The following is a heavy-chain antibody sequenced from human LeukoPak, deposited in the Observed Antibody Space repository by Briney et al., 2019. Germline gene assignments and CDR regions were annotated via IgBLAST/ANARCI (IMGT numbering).Heavy chain of an antibody. CDR1: GGSFSGYY. CDR3: ARAGQQLVESYNWFDP. Sequence: SETLSLTCAVYGGSFSGYYWSWIRQPPGKGLEWIGEINHSGSTNYNPSLKSRVTISVDTSKNQFSLKLSSVTAADTAVYYCARAGQQLVESYNWFDPWGQGTLVTVSS. J-gene: IGHJ5*02. V-gene: IGHV4-34*01. CDR2: INHSGST. D-gene: IGHD6-13*01.